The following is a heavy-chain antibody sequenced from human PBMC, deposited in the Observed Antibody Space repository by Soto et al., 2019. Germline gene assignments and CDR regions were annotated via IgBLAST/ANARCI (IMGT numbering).Heavy chain of an antibody. CDR1: GFTFSSYS. CDR2: ISSSSSYI. V-gene: IGHV3-21*01. D-gene: IGHD5-18*01. Sequence: GGSLRLSCAASGFTFSSYSMNWVRQAPGKGLEWVSSISSSSSYIYYADSVKGRFTTSRDNAKNSLYLQMNSLRAEDTAVYYCASGDTAMVVHFDYWGQGTLVTVSS. CDR3: ASGDTAMVVHFDY. J-gene: IGHJ4*02.